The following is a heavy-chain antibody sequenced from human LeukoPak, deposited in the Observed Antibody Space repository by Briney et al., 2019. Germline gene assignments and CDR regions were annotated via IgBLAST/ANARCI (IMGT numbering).Heavy chain of an antibody. CDR2: IRYDGSNK. J-gene: IGHJ4*02. D-gene: IGHD3-3*01. CDR1: GFTFSSYG. CDR3: AKKRGYDFWSGYYLFDY. Sequence: GGSLRLSCAASGFTFSSYGMHWVRQAPGKGLEWVAFIRYDGSNKYYADSVKGRFTTSRDNSKNTLYLQMNSLRAEDTAVYYCAKKRGYDFWSGYYLFDYWGQGTLVTVSS. V-gene: IGHV3-30*02.